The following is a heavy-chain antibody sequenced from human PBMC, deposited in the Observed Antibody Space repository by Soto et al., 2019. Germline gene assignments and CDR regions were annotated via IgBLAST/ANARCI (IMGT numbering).Heavy chain of an antibody. J-gene: IGHJ4*02. CDR3: AKDRYLDHDSRGYLFDN. CDR2: ISRYGDFT. Sequence: GVSMRVSCAASEFTFKIYAVTWVRKDQGKGLEWVSAISRYGDFTYYADSVEGRFTISRDNSKNTLYLQMNSLRAEDTAVYYCAKDRYLDHDSRGYLFDNWGQGTLVTVSS. D-gene: IGHD3-22*01. CDR1: EFTFKIYA. V-gene: IGHV3-23*01.